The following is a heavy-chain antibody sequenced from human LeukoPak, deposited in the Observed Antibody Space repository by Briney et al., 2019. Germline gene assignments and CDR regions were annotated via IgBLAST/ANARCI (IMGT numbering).Heavy chain of an antibody. Sequence: SCKASGGTFSSYAISWVRQAPGKGLEWVSAISGSGGSTYYADSVKGRFTISRDNSKNTLYLQMNSLRAEDTAVYYCAKTRWADYGDYYYWGQGTLVTVSS. D-gene: IGHD4-17*01. J-gene: IGHJ4*02. CDR1: GGTFSSYA. CDR2: ISGSGGST. V-gene: IGHV3-23*01. CDR3: AKTRWADYGDYYY.